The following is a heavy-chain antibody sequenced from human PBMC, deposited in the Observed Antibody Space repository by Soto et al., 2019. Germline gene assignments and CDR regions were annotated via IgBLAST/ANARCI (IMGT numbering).Heavy chain of an antibody. CDR1: GFTFSSYA. CDR3: ARDGTVAGDY. Sequence: PGGSLRLSCAASGFTFSSYAMHWVRQAPGKGLEWVAVISYDGSNKYYADSVKGRFTISRDNSKNMLDLQMNSLRAEDTAVYYCARDGTVAGDYWGQGTLVTVSS. D-gene: IGHD6-19*01. J-gene: IGHJ4*02. CDR2: ISYDGSNK. V-gene: IGHV3-30-3*01.